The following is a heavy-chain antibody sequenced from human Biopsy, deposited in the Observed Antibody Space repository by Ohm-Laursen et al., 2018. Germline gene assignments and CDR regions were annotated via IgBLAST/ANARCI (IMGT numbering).Heavy chain of an antibody. CDR3: ARDAEEFDSSGPRFDY. D-gene: IGHD3-22*01. J-gene: IGHJ4*02. CDR1: GFTFSNAW. V-gene: IGHV3-33*08. Sequence: SLRLSCAASGFTFSNAWMNWVRQAPGKGLEWVAVIWSDGNNKYYADSVKGRFTISRDTSRNTLFMQMNSLRVEDTALYYCARDAEEFDSSGPRFDYWGQGTLVTVSS. CDR2: IWSDGNNK.